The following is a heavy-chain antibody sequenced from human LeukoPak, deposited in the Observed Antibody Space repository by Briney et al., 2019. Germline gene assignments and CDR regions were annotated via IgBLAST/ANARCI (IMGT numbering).Heavy chain of an antibody. V-gene: IGHV4-59*12. CDR3: GRRGSGLNWFDP. J-gene: IGHJ5*02. D-gene: IGHD6-25*01. CDR2: IYYSGSA. CDR1: GGSISGFY. Sequence: SETLSLTCTVSGGSISGFYWGWIRQPPGKGLEWIGFIYYSGSANYNPSLKSRVTISVDTSKNQFSLKLSSVTAADTAVYYCGRRGSGLNWFDPWGQGTLVTVSS.